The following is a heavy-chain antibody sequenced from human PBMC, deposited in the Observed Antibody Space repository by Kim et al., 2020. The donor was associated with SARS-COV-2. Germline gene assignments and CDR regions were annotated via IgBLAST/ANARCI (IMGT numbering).Heavy chain of an antibody. CDR3: ERVGGYCSSTSCLGSN. CDR2: IKQDGSET. V-gene: IGHV3-7*01. D-gene: IGHD2-2*01. Sequence: GGSLRLSCAASGFTFSNYWMSWVRQAPGKGLEWVANIKQDGSETYYVDSVKGRFTISRDNAKNSLYLQMNSLRAEDTAVYYCERVGGYCSSTSCLGSNWGQGTLVTVSS. J-gene: IGHJ4*02. CDR1: GFTFSNYW.